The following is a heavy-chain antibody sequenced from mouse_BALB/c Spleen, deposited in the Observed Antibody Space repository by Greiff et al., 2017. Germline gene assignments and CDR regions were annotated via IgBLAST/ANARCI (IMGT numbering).Heavy chain of an antibody. CDR1: GYTFTDYV. CDR2: IYPGSGST. J-gene: IGHJ4*01. V-gene: IGHV1-77*01. Sequence: QVQLKESGPELVKPGASVKMSCKASGYTFTDYVISWVKQRTGQGLEWIGEIYPGSGSTYYNEKFKGKATLTADKSSNTAYMQLSSLTSEDSAVYFCAKVTSATGLKYYAMDYWGQGTSVTVSS. D-gene: IGHD1-2*01. CDR3: AKVTSATGLKYYAMDY.